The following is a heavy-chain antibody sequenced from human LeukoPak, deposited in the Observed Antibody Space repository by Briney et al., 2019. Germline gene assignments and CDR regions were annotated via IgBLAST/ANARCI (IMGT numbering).Heavy chain of an antibody. Sequence: SETLSLTCTVSGGSLSSYYWSWIRQPPGKGLEWIGYIYNSGSTNYNPSLKSRVAISVDTSKNQFSLKVSSVTAADTAVYYCARAGTTIVTAIFDYWGQGTLVTVSS. J-gene: IGHJ4*02. CDR2: IYNSGST. CDR1: GGSLSSYY. CDR3: ARAGTTIVTAIFDY. V-gene: IGHV4-59*01. D-gene: IGHD5-12*01.